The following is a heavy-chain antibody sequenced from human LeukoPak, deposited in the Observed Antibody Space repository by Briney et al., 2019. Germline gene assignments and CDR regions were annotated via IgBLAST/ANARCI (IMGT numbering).Heavy chain of an antibody. CDR2: IYTSGST. CDR3: ARDALGYCSSTSCPPVGYYYYMDV. CDR1: GGSLSSYY. J-gene: IGHJ6*03. Sequence: PSETLSLTCTVSGGSLSSYYWSWIRQPAGKGLEWIGRIYTSGSTNYNPSLKSRVTMSVDTSKNQFSLKLSSVTAADTAVYYCARDALGYCSSTSCPPVGYYYYMDVWGKGTTVTISS. D-gene: IGHD2-2*01. V-gene: IGHV4-4*07.